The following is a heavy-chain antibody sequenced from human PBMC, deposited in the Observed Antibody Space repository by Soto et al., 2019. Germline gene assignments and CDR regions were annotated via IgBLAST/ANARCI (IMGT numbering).Heavy chain of an antibody. CDR3: GRGRGGYSYGGLDS. V-gene: IGHV4-34*01. D-gene: IGHD5-18*01. CDR2: INHRGST. CDR1: GGSFSVHF. Sequence: QVQLQQWGAGLLKPSETLSLTSVVFGGSFSVHFWSGIRQSQGKDLEWIGEINHRGSTNYNPSLKSRVAISVDTSKTQFSLYLRSVTAADTAVYYCGRGRGGYSYGGLDSWGQGTLVTVSS. J-gene: IGHJ4*02.